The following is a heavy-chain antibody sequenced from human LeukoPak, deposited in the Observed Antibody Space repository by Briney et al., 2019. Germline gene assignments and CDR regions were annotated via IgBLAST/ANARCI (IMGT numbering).Heavy chain of an antibody. J-gene: IGHJ4*02. CDR3: AKSYDSSGEFDY. CDR2: ISGSGGST. D-gene: IGHD3-22*01. Sequence: GSLRLSCAASGFTFSSYAMSWVRQAPGKGLEWVSAISGSGGSTYYADSVKGRFTISRDNSKNTLYLQMNSLRAEDTAVYYCAKSYDSSGEFDYWGQGTLVTVSS. CDR1: GFTFSSYA. V-gene: IGHV3-23*01.